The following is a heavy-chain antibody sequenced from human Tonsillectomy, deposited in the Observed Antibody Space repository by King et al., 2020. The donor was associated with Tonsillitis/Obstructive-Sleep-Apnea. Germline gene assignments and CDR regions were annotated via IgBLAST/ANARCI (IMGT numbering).Heavy chain of an antibody. CDR3: AKDRYSSSSWGIDY. CDR1: GCTFSSYG. Sequence: HVQLVESGGAVVQPGRSLRLSCAASGCTFSSYGMHWVRQAPGKGLEWVAFISYDGSDKYNADSVKGRFTISRDNSKNTLYLQINSLRAEDTAVYYCAKDRYSSSSWGIDYWGQGTLVTVSS. V-gene: IGHV3-30*18. CDR2: ISYDGSDK. D-gene: IGHD6-6*01. J-gene: IGHJ4*02.